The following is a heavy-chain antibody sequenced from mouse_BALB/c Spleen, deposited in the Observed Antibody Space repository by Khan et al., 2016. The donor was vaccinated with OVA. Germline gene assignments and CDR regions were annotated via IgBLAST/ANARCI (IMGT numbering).Heavy chain of an antibody. V-gene: IGHV1S81*02. J-gene: IGHJ2*01. CDR1: GYTFTSYW. CDR2: TNPTNGRT. Sequence: QVQLQQSGAELVKAGASVKMSCKASGYTFTSYWMHWVKQRLGQGLEWFAETNPTNGRTYYNEKFKSKATLTVAKSSSTAYMLLSGPTFEDSAVYYSARIKKIVATYFDYWGQGTTRTVSS. D-gene: IGHD1-1*01. CDR3: ARIKKIVATYFDY.